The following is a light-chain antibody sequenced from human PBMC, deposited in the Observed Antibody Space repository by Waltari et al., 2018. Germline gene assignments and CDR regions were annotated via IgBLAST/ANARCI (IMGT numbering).Light chain of an antibody. J-gene: IGKJ4*01. CDR1: QSVSSIS. CDR2: GAS. Sequence: ERATLSCRASQSVSSISLTWYQQKPGQAPRLLIYGASSRATGIPDRFSGSGSGTAFALTISRLEPEDFAVYYCQQYDGIVLTFGGGTKVEI. CDR3: QQYDGIVLT. V-gene: IGKV3-20*01.